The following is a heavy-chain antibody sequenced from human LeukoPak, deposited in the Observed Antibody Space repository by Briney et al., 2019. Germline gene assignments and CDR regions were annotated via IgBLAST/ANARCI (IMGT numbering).Heavy chain of an antibody. CDR2: INSDGGST. CDR1: GFTVSSNY. CDR3: ARSPYGGYGDN. Sequence: GGSLRLSCAASGFTVSSNYMSWVRQAPGKGLVWVSRINSDGGSTTYADSVKGRFTISRDNARNTLYLQMNSLRAEDTAVYYCARSPYGGYGDNWGQGTLVTVSS. J-gene: IGHJ4*02. V-gene: IGHV3-74*01. D-gene: IGHD4-17*01.